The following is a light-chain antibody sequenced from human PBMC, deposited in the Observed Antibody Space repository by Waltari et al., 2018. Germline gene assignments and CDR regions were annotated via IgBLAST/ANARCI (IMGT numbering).Light chain of an antibody. CDR3: QNHERLPAT. V-gene: IGKV3-20*01. CDR2: EAS. Sequence: EIVLTQSPGTLSLSPGERATLSCRASQSVGRFIVWYQQKAGQAPRLLIYEASRRVPGTPDRFSGSGSGTDFSLTISGLEPEDFAVYYCQNHERLPATFGQGTKVEIK. CDR1: QSVGRF. J-gene: IGKJ1*01.